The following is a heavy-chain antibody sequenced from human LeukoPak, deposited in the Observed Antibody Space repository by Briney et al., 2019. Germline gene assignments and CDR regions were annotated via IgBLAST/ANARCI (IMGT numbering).Heavy chain of an antibody. Sequence: GGSLRLSCAASGFTFSSYGMYWVRQAPGKGLEWVAVIWYDGSNKYYADSVKGRFTISRDNSKNTLYLQMNSLRAEDTAVYYCARDQATVTDYYYGMDVWGQGTTVTVSS. CDR1: GFTFSSYG. D-gene: IGHD4-17*01. V-gene: IGHV3-33*01. CDR2: IWYDGSNK. J-gene: IGHJ6*02. CDR3: ARDQATVTDYYYGMDV.